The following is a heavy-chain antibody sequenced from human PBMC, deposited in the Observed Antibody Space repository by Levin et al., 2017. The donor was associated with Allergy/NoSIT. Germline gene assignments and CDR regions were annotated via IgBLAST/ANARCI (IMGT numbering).Heavy chain of an antibody. CDR2: IWYDGSNK. CDR3: AREGSGYYLRLPGAWYFDL. Sequence: GESLKISCAASGFTFSSYGMHWVRQAPGKGLEWVAVIWYDGSNKYYADSVKGRFTISRDNSKNTLYLQMNSLRAEDTAVYYCAREGSGYYLRLPGAWYFDLWGRGTLVTVPS. V-gene: IGHV3-33*01. CDR1: GFTFSSYG. D-gene: IGHD3-22*01. J-gene: IGHJ2*01.